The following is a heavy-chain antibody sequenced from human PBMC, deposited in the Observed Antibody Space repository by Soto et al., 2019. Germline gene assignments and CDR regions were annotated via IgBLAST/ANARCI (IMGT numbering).Heavy chain of an antibody. CDR1: GYTFTSYA. D-gene: IGHD3-22*01. J-gene: IGHJ4*02. CDR2: INAGNGNT. CDR3: ARGFITMIVVAPPDY. V-gene: IGHV1-3*01. Sequence: GASVKVSCKASGYTFTSYAMHWVRQAPGQRLEWMGWINAGNGNTKYSQKFQGRVTITRDTSASTAYMELSSLRSEDTAVYCCARGFITMIVVAPPDYWGQGTLVTVSS.